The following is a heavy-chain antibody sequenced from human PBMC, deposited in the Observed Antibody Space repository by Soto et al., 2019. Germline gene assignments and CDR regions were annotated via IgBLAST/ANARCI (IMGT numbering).Heavy chain of an antibody. CDR1: GFTFTRYS. V-gene: IGHV3-21*04. CDR2: ISSTTNYI. CDR3: AREKQYSNHYFDY. J-gene: IGHJ4*02. D-gene: IGHD4-4*01. Sequence: GGSLRLSCAASGFTFTRYSMNWVRQAPGKGLEWVSSISSTTNYIYYGDSMKGRFTISRDNAKNTLYLQMNSLRAEDTAVYYCAREKQYSNHYFDYWGQGTLVTVSS.